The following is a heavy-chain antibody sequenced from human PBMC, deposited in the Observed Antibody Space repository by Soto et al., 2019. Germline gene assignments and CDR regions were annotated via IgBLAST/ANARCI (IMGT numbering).Heavy chain of an antibody. J-gene: IGHJ6*02. Sequence: GGSLRLSCAASGFTFSSYGMHWVRQAPGKGLEWVAVIWYDGSNKYYADSVKGRFTISRDNSKNTLYLQMNSLRAEDTAVYYCAGFPDSRVSGYYSRYYYYGMDVWGQGTTVTVSS. CDR1: GFTFSSYG. V-gene: IGHV3-33*01. D-gene: IGHD3-22*01. CDR3: AGFPDSRVSGYYSRYYYYGMDV. CDR2: IWYDGSNK.